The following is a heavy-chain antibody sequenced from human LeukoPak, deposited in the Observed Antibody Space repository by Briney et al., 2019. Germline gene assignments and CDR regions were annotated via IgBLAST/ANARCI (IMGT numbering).Heavy chain of an antibody. CDR2: IYSGGST. CDR3: ASVMPSGYDSPY. V-gene: IGHV3-66*01. CDR1: GFTVSSNY. Sequence: GGSLRLSCAASGFTVSSNYTSWVRQAPGKGLEWVSVIYSGGSTYYADSVKGRFTISRDNSKNTLYLQMNSLRAEDTAVYYCASVMPSGYDSPYWGQGTLVTVSS. J-gene: IGHJ4*02. D-gene: IGHD5-12*01.